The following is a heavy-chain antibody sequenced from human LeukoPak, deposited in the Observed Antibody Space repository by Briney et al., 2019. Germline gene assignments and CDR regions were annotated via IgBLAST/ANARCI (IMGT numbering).Heavy chain of an antibody. CDR1: GGSISSYY. J-gene: IGHJ3*02. Sequence: PSETLSLTCTVSGGSISSYYWSWIRQPPGKGLEWIGRIYTSGSTNYNPSLKSRVTISVDTSKNQFSLKLSSVTAADTAVFYCARGPYAYDSSGAFDIWGQGTMVTVSS. CDR2: IYTSGST. V-gene: IGHV4-4*08. CDR3: ARGPYAYDSSGAFDI. D-gene: IGHD3-22*01.